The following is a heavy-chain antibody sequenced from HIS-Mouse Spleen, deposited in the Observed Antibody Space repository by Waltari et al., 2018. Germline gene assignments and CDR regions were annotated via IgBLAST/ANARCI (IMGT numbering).Heavy chain of an antibody. CDR2: IYYSGTH. Sequence: QLQLQESGPGLVKPSETLSLTCTVSGGSISSSSYYWGWIRQPPGKGLEWIGSIYYSGTHYYNPSLKGLVTISVDTSKNQFSLKLSSVTAADTAVYYCAREIPYSSSWYDWYFDLWGRGTLVTVSS. CDR1: GGSISSSSYY. CDR3: AREIPYSSSWYDWYFDL. V-gene: IGHV4-39*07. D-gene: IGHD6-13*01. J-gene: IGHJ2*01.